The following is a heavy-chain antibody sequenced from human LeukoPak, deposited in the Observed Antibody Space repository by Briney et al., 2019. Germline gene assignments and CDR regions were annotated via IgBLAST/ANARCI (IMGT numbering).Heavy chain of an antibody. Sequence: PGGSLRLSCAASGFTFSTYAMSWVRQAPGKGLEWVSAISGSGGSTYYADSVKGRLTISRDNSKNTLHLQMNSLRAEDTAIYYCAKDLVSGNFYGPFGYWGQGTPVTVSS. CDR3: AKDLVSGNFYGPFGY. CDR1: GFTFSTYA. V-gene: IGHV3-23*01. J-gene: IGHJ4*02. CDR2: ISGSGGST. D-gene: IGHD1-26*01.